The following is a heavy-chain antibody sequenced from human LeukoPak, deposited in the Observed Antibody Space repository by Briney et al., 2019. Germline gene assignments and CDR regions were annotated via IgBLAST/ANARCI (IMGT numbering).Heavy chain of an antibody. J-gene: IGHJ4*02. Sequence: ASVKVSCKASGYTFTSYYTHWVRQAPGQGLEWMXXXNPSGGSTSYAQKFQGRVTMTRDTSTSTVYMELSSLRSEDTAVYYCARVGGSGWYLYFDYWGQGTLVTVSS. CDR1: GYTFTSYY. CDR2: XNPSGGST. D-gene: IGHD6-19*01. V-gene: IGHV1-46*01. CDR3: ARVGGSGWYLYFDY.